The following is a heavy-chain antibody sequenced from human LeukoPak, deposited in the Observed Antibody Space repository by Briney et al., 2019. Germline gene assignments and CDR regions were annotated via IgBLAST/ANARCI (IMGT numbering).Heavy chain of an antibody. V-gene: IGHV3-7*01. D-gene: IGHD1-26*01. Sequence: GGSLRLSCAASGFTFTCCWMSWVRQTPGKGLEWVASVKQDGREKFYADSVKGRFTISRDNAKNSLYLQVNSLRAEDTAVYYCAGVPGRTRYFDSWGQGILVTVSS. CDR2: VKQDGREK. CDR3: AGVPGRTRYFDS. CDR1: GFTFTCCW. J-gene: IGHJ4*02.